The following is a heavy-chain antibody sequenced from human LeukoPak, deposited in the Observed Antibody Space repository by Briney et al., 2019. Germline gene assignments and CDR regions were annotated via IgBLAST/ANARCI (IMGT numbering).Heavy chain of an antibody. CDR3: ARYCSGGSCYHRAGAFDI. CDR1: GYSFTSYW. D-gene: IGHD2-15*01. J-gene: IGHJ3*02. Sequence: GESLKISCNGSGYSFTSYWIGWVRQMPGKGLEWMGIIYPGDSDTRYSPSFQGQVTISADKSISTAYLQWSSLKASDTAMYYCARYCSGGSCYHRAGAFDIWGQGTMVTVPS. CDR2: IYPGDSDT. V-gene: IGHV5-51*01.